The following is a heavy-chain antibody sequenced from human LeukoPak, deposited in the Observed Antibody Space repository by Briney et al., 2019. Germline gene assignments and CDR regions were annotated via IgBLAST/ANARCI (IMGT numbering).Heavy chain of an antibody. CDR3: ARDSAVPYYYDSSGCYFDY. CDR2: IYYSGST. J-gene: IGHJ4*02. D-gene: IGHD3-22*01. Sequence: SSETLSLTCTVSGGSISSSSYYRGWIRQPPGKGLEWIGSIYYSGSTYYNPSLKSRVTISVDASKNQFSLKLSSVTAADTAVYYCARDSAVPYYYDSSGCYFDYWGQGTLVTVSS. V-gene: IGHV4-39*07. CDR1: GGSISSSSYY.